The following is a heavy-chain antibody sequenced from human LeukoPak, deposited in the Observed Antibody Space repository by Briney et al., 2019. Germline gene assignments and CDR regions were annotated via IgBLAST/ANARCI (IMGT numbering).Heavy chain of an antibody. CDR1: GFSFSTYY. CDR2: ISSSSTYI. CDR3: ARESHGSFDY. V-gene: IGHV3-21*01. Sequence: GGSLRLSCAASGFSFSTYYVNWVRQAPGKGLEWVSCISSSSTYIYYADSVRGRFAISRDNAKNSLYPQMNSLRAEDTAVYYCARESHGSFDYWGQGSLVTVSS. J-gene: IGHJ4*02.